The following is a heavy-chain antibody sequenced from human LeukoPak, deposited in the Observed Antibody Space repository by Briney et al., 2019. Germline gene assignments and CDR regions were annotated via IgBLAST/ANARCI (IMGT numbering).Heavy chain of an antibody. V-gene: IGHV3-74*01. Sequence: GGSLRLSCAASGLAFSAYKMHWVRQAPRKGLVWVSRISTDGYTTDYADFVQGRFTASRDNTKNTWPLEMNSLRAEDTAVYYCARDAGGSYYGVNFDYWGQGTLVTVSS. CDR3: ARDAGGSYYGVNFDY. CDR2: ISTDGYTT. J-gene: IGHJ4*02. D-gene: IGHD1-26*01. CDR1: GLAFSAYK.